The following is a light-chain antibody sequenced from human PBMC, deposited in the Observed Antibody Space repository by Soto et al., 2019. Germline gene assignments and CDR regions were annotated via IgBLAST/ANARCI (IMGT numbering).Light chain of an antibody. Sequence: QSVLTQPPSVSAAPGQKVTISCSGSSSNIGNNYVSWYQQLPGTAPKLLIYDNNKRPSGIPDRFSGSKSGTSATLGITGLQTGDEAVYYCGTWDSSLSAVVFGAWTKVTVL. V-gene: IGLV1-51*01. CDR1: SSNIGNNY. J-gene: IGLJ2*01. CDR3: GTWDSSLSAVV. CDR2: DNN.